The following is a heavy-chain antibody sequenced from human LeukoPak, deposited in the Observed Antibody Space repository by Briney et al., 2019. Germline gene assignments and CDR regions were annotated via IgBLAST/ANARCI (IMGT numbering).Heavy chain of an antibody. V-gene: IGHV3-23*01. J-gene: IGHJ4*02. CDR3: AKVLRYFDWLSSFDY. D-gene: IGHD3-9*01. CDR2: ISGSGGST. Sequence: PGGSLRLSCAASGFTFSSYAMSWVRQAPGKGLEWDSAISGSGGSTYYADSVKGRFATSRDNSKNTLYLQMNSLRAEDTAVYYCAKVLRYFDWLSSFDYWGQGTLVTVSS. CDR1: GFTFSSYA.